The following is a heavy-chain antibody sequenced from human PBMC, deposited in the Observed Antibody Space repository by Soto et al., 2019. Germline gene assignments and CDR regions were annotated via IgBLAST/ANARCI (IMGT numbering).Heavy chain of an antibody. Sequence: EASVKVSCKASGGTFSSYAISWVRQAPGQGLEWMGGIIPIFGTANYAQKFQGRVTITADESTSTAYMELSSLRSEDTAVYYCARSETYYYDSSGYSLDYWGQGTLVTVSS. D-gene: IGHD3-22*01. CDR3: ARSETYYYDSSGYSLDY. CDR1: GGTFSSYA. V-gene: IGHV1-69*13. J-gene: IGHJ4*02. CDR2: IIPIFGTA.